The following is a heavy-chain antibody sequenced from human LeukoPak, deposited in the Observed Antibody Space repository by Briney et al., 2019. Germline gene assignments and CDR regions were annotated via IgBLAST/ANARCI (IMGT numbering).Heavy chain of an antibody. CDR2: IKSKTDGGTT. Sequence: GGSLRLSCAASGFTFSNACMTWVRQAPGKGLEWVGHIKSKTDGGTTDFAAPVKGRFTISRDDSKNTLFLQMNSLKTEDTAVYYCTTGTWVQLWLPDYWGQGTLVTVSS. D-gene: IGHD5-18*01. CDR3: TTGTWVQLWLPDY. CDR1: GFTFSNAC. J-gene: IGHJ4*02. V-gene: IGHV3-15*01.